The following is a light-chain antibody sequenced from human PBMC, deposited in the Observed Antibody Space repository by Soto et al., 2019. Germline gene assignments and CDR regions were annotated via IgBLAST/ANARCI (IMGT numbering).Light chain of an antibody. CDR1: QGIHTY. CDR2: AAS. J-gene: IGKJ3*01. V-gene: IGKV1-27*01. Sequence: DIQMTQSPSSLSASVGDRVTITCRASQGIHTYLAWYQQKEGKVPILLIYAASTLQSRVPSRFSGSGSGTDFTLTISSLQPEDVATYYCQNYNSAPFTFGPGTKVDL. CDR3: QNYNSAPFT.